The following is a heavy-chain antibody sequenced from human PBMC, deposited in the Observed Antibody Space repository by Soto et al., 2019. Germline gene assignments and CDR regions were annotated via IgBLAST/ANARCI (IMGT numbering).Heavy chain of an antibody. Sequence: QVQLVQSGAEVKEPGSSVKVSCKATGDLFNNYAFNWVXXXPXXXXXWMGRISPLFSTTNYAQKFQGRVTIGADELTTXXYXXXXXXXXXXXXXXXXXXXXXXXXXXXXXXWGQGTLVTVSP. CDR2: ISPLFSTT. CDR1: GDLFNNYA. J-gene: IGHJ4*02. V-gene: IGHV1-69*01. CDR3: XXXXXXXXXXXXXX.